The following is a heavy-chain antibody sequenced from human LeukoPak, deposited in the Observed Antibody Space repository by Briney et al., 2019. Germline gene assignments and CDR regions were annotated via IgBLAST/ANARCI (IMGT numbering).Heavy chain of an antibody. CDR1: GYTFTDYN. CDR3: ATQYDRSSYYTFDI. J-gene: IGHJ3*02. D-gene: IGHD3-22*01. V-gene: IGHV1-2*02. Sequence: ASLKVSCKASGYTFTDYNIQWVRQAPGDGVERMGRVKPYSGDTKYAHRFQGRVTITRDTSISTANMVLSGLRSDDTAVYYCATQYDRSSYYTFDIWGQGTMVTVSS. CDR2: VKPYSGDT.